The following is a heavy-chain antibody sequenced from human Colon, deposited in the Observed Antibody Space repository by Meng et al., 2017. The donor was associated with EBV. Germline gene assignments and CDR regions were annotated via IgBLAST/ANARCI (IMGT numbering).Heavy chain of an antibody. CDR1: GGSLRSRNW. CDR2: IYPSGST. J-gene: IGHJ4*02. CDR3: TRVGAYCGGDCYHPR. V-gene: IGHV4-4*03. D-gene: IGHD2-21*02. Sequence: PGSAPGLARPPGPISLPCAVSGGSLRSRNWGSWVRQPPGKGLEWIGEIYPSGSTNYNPSLKSRVTISVDESKNQFSLRLSSVTAADTAVYYCTRVGAYCGGDCYHPRWGQGTLVTVSS.